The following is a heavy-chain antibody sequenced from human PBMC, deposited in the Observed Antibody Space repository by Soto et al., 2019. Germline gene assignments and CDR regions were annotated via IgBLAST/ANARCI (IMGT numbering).Heavy chain of an antibody. CDR1: GGSISSSNYH. D-gene: IGHD2-21*01. CDR2: MYYSGST. CDR3: ARLGAYYQSLDP. J-gene: IGHJ5*02. V-gene: IGHV4-39*01. Sequence: SETLSLTCTVSGGSISSSNYHWGWIRQPPGKGLEWIGSMYYSGSTYYNPSLKSRVTISVDTSKKQFSLKLTSVTAADTAVYYCARLGAYYQSLDPWGQGTVVTVS.